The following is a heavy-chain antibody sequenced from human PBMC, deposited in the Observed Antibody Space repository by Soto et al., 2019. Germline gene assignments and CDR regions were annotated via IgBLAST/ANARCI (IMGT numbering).Heavy chain of an antibody. J-gene: IGHJ4*02. CDR3: ARKDVAFDY. CDR2: ISGSGGST. CDR1: GFTFKNYA. Sequence: GGSLRLSCAASGFTFKNYAMTWVRQAPGKGLEWVSLISGSGGSTDYAGSVKGRFTISRDNSKNMLYVQMNSLRDEDTAVYYCARKDVAFDYWGQGTPVTVS. V-gene: IGHV3-23*01. D-gene: IGHD5-12*01.